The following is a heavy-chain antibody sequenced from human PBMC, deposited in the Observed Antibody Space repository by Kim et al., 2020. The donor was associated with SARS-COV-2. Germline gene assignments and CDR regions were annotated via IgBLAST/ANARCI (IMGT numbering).Heavy chain of an antibody. J-gene: IGHJ4*02. Sequence: ASVKVSCKASGYTFTSYGISWVRQAPGQGLEWMGWISAYNGNTNYAQKLQGRVTMTTDTSTSTAYMELRSLRSDDTAVYYCARSYPRITMVRGAPGGDYWGQGTLVPVSS. V-gene: IGHV1-18*01. D-gene: IGHD3-10*01. CDR3: ARSYPRITMVRGAPGGDY. CDR1: GYTFTSYG. CDR2: ISAYNGNT.